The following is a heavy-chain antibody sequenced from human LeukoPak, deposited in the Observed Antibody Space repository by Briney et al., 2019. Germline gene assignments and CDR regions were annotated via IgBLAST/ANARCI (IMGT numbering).Heavy chain of an antibody. J-gene: IGHJ4*02. CDR2: IYSGGST. CDR3: ARGPDSSGYYPAIDY. Sequence: GGSLRLSCAASGFTFSSYAMSWVRQAPGKGLEWVSVIYSGGSTYYADSVKGRFTISRDNSKNTLYLQVNSLRAEDTAVYYCARGPDSSGYYPAIDYWGQGTLVTVSS. CDR1: GFTFSSYA. D-gene: IGHD3-22*01. V-gene: IGHV3-53*01.